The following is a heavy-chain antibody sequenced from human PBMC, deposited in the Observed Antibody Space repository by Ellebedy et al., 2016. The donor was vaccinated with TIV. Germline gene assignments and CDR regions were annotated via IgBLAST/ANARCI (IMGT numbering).Heavy chain of an antibody. CDR2: ISGSGGST. CDR1: GFTFSSYA. CDR3: AKSPGDYCFDY. J-gene: IGHJ4*02. V-gene: IGHV3-23*01. Sequence: GESLKISXAASGFTFSSYAMSWVRQAPGKGLEWVSAISGSGGSTYYADSVKGRFTISRDNSKNTLYLQMNSLRAEDTAVYYCAKSPGDYCFDYWGQGTLVTVSS. D-gene: IGHD7-27*01.